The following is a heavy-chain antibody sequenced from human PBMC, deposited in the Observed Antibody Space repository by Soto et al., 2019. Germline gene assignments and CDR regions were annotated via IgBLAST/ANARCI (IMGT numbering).Heavy chain of an antibody. V-gene: IGHV3-21*01. CDR3: ARDLPDDIVVVVAAAAFDI. CDR1: GFTFSSYS. Sequence: GGSLRLSCAASGFTFSSYSMNWVRQAPGKGLEWVSSISSSSSYIYYADSVKGRFTISRDNAKNSLYLQMNSLRAEDTAVYYCARDLPDDIVVVVAAAAFDIWGQGTMVTVSS. CDR2: ISSSSSYI. J-gene: IGHJ3*02. D-gene: IGHD2-15*01.